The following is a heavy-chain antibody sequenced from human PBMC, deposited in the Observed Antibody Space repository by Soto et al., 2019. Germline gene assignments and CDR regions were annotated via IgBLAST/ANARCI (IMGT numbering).Heavy chain of an antibody. CDR2: IYYSGRT. J-gene: IGHJ4*02. V-gene: IGHV4-39*01. Sequence: SETLSLTCIVSGESISSSSYYWGWICQPPGKGLEWIGSIYYSGRTYYNPSFKSRVTISIDTSKNQLSLKLSSVTATDTAVYYCARQRTTVVTQAYFDHWGQGALVTVS. CDR3: ARQRTTVVTQAYFDH. CDR1: GESISSSSYY. D-gene: IGHD2-21*02.